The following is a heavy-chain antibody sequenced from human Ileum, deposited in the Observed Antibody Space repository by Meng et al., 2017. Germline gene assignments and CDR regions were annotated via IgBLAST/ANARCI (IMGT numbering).Heavy chain of an antibody. V-gene: IGHV4-4*02. CDR2: FHPGSGA. CDR3: AKNGAYCLES. CDR1: GGSISGGTW. D-gene: IGHD2-21*01. Sequence: HVQLQESGPGLVKPWGTLSLTCAVSGGSISGGTWWSWVRQPPGKGLQWIGQFHPGSGAAYNPSLETRVTISVDTSKNQFSLELTSVTAADTAVYYCAKNGAYCLESWGQGTLVTVSS. J-gene: IGHJ4*02.